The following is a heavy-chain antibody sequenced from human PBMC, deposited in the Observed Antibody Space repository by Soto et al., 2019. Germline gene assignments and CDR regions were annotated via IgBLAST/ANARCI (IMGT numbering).Heavy chain of an antibody. V-gene: IGHV1-18*01. J-gene: IGHJ5*02. CDR2: ISAYNGNT. CDR1: GYPLYSYG. Sequence: GAPVKVSCKASGYPLYSYGISWGRQARGHGLEWMGWISAYNGNTNYDQKLQGRVTMTTDTSTSTAYMELRSLRSDDTAVYYCARDYYDSSQWFDPWGQGTLVIVSS. CDR3: ARDYYDSSQWFDP. D-gene: IGHD3-22*01.